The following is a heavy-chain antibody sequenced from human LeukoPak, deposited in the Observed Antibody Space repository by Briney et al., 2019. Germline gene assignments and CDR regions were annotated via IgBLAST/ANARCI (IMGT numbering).Heavy chain of an antibody. V-gene: IGHV1-2*02. CDR2: INPNSGGT. CDR1: GYTFTGYY. CDR3: ARAASSTIFGVATPIGHYYYYYMDV. D-gene: IGHD3-3*01. J-gene: IGHJ6*03. Sequence: ASVKVSCKASGYTFTGYYMHWVRQAPGQGLEWMGWINPNSGGTNYAQKFQGRVTMTRDTSISTAYMELSRLRSDDTAVYYCARAASSTIFGVATPIGHYYYYYMDVWGKGTTVTVSS.